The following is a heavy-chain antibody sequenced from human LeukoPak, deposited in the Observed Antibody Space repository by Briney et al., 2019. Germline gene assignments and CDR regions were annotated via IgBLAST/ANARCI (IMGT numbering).Heavy chain of an antibody. J-gene: IGHJ5*02. CDR3: ARDLGYFANWFDP. V-gene: IGHV1-69*01. Sequence: SVKVSCKASGGTFRSYAISWVRQAPGQGLEWMGGIIPIFGTANYAQKFQGRVTITADESTSTAYMELSSLRSEDTAVYYCARDLGYFANWFDPWGQGTLVTVSS. CDR2: IIPIFGTA. CDR1: GGTFRSYA. D-gene: IGHD2-15*01.